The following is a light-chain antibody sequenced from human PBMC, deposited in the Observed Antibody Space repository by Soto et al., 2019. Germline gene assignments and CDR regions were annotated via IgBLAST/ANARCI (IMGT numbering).Light chain of an antibody. Sequence: DIQMTQSPSSLSASVGDRVTITCRASQNIITYLAWYQQKAGKAPKLLIYAASSLQSGVPSRFSGSGSGSDFTLTISSLQPEDFATYYCQQSYSTPLTFGGGTKVDIK. CDR2: AAS. CDR3: QQSYSTPLT. V-gene: IGKV1-39*01. CDR1: QNIITY. J-gene: IGKJ4*01.